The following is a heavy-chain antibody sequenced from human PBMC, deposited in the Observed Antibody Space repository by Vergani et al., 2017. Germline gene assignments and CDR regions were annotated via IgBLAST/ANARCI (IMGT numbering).Heavy chain of an antibody. CDR3: ASPQVRGSASYYAPFDY. CDR2: IIPIFGTA. V-gene: IGHV1-69*12. J-gene: IGHJ4*02. Sequence: QVQLVQSGAEVKKPGSSVKVSCKASGGTFSSYAISWVRQAPGQGLEWMGGIIPIFGTANYAQKFQGRVTITADESTSTAYMELSSLRSEDTAVYYCASPQVRGSASYYAPFDYWGQGTLVTVSS. D-gene: IGHD3-10*01. CDR1: GGTFSSYA.